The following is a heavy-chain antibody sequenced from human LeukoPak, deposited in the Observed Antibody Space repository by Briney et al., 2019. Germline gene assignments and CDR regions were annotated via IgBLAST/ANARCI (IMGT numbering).Heavy chain of an antibody. V-gene: IGHV3-7*01. D-gene: IGHD6-6*01. CDR3: ARDRRPSSCLGLHL. J-gene: IGHJ6*02. Sequence: GGSLRLSCADSGFSFSDFWMSWVRQAPGRGLEWVANIKQDGSERYYMDSVRGRFTISRDNTKKSLYLEMNSLRAEDTAVYYCARDRRPSSCLGLHLWGQGTTVTVSS. CDR1: GFSFSDFW. CDR2: IKQDGSER.